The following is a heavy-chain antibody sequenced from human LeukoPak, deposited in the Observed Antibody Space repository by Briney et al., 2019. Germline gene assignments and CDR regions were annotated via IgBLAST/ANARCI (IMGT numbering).Heavy chain of an antibody. J-gene: IGHJ6*03. CDR2: IIPIFGTA. Sequence: SVKVSCKASGGTFSSYAISWVRQAPGQGLEWMGGIIPIFGTANYAQKFQGRVTITADESTSTAYMELSSLRSEDTAVYYCARGQIRSERNYYDFWSGYYGGYYYYYMDVWGKGTTVTVSS. CDR1: GGTFSSYA. D-gene: IGHD3-3*01. V-gene: IGHV1-69*13. CDR3: ARGQIRSERNYYDFWSGYYGGYYYYYMDV.